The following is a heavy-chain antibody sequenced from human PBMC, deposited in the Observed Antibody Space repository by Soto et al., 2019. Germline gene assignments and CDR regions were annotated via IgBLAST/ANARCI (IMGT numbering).Heavy chain of an antibody. D-gene: IGHD6-6*01. CDR3: ARDLSSSSSGGSKGDHYYYYYGMDV. CDR1: GFTFSSYS. V-gene: IGHV3-21*01. CDR2: ISSSSSYI. J-gene: IGHJ6*02. Sequence: EVQLVESGGGLVKPGGSLRLSCAASGFTFSSYSMTWVRQAPGKGLEWVSSISSSSSYIYYADSVKGRFTISRDNAKNSLYLQMNSLRAEDTAVYYCARDLSSSSSGGSKGDHYYYYYGMDVWGQGTTVTVSS.